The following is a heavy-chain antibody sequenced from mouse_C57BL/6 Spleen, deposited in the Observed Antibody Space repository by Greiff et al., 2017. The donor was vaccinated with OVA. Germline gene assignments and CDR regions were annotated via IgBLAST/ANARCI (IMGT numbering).Heavy chain of an antibody. CDR2: ISYDGSN. CDR1: GYSITSGYY. V-gene: IGHV3-6*01. J-gene: IGHJ1*03. CDR3: ATNWDSWYFDV. D-gene: IGHD4-1*01. Sequence: EVKLQESGPGLVKPSQSLSLTCSVTGYSITSGYYWNWIRQFPGNKLEWMGYISYDGSNNYNPSLKNRISITRDTSKNQFFLKLNSVTTEDTATYYCATNWDSWYFDVWGTGTTVTVSS.